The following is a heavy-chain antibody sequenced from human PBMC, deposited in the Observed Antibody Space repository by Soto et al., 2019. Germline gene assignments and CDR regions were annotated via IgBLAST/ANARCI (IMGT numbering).Heavy chain of an antibody. D-gene: IGHD3-10*01. J-gene: IGHJ5*02. V-gene: IGHV3-15*01. CDR1: GFSFGDAW. CDR2: IQSRIHGGKT. Sequence: GGSLRLSCAASGFSFGDAWMTWVRQAPGKGLEWVGRIQSRIHGGKTEFAAPVKGRFTMSRDDSKDMVYLEMNSLKTEDTAVYYCKAILWFGEESNWFDPWGQGTLVTVSS. CDR3: KAILWFGEESNWFDP.